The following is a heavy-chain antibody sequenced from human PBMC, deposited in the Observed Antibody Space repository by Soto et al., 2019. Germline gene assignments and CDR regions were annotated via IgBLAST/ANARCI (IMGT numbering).Heavy chain of an antibody. CDR1: GFTFDDYA. CDR3: AKDSGSDGL. CDR2: ISWNSGSI. Sequence: GGSLRLSCAASGFTFDDYAMHWVRQAPGKGLEWVSGISWNSGSIGYADSVKGRFTISRDNAKNSLYLQMNSLRAEDTALYYCAKDSGSDGLWGQGTLVTVSS. J-gene: IGHJ4*02. V-gene: IGHV3-9*01. D-gene: IGHD1-26*01.